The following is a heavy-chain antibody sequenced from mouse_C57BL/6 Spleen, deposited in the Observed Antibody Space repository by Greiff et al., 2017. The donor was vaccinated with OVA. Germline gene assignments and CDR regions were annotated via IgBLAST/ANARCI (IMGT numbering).Heavy chain of an antibody. CDR3: ARSGGNYEMDYAMDY. CDR2: IYPGSGNT. J-gene: IGHJ4*01. D-gene: IGHD2-1*01. V-gene: IGHV1-76*01. CDR1: GYTFTDYY. Sequence: VKLQESGAELVRPGASVKLSCKASGYTFTDYYINWVKQRPGQGLEWIARIYPGSGNTYYNEKFKGKATLTAEKSSSTAYMQLSSLTSEDSAVYFCARSGGNYEMDYAMDYWGQGTSVTVSS.